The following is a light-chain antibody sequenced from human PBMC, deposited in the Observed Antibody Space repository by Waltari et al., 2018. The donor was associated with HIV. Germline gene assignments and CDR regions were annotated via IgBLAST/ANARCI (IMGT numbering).Light chain of an antibody. J-gene: IGKJ1*01. Sequence: DIQLTQSPSFLSASVGDRVTMTCRASQGIRSYLAWYQQKPGNAPNLLIYAASTLQSGVPSRFSGSGSGTEFTLTIGSLQPEDFATYSCQQLNEYPWTFGQGTKVEMK. CDR2: AAS. CDR3: QQLNEYPWT. CDR1: QGIRSY. V-gene: IGKV1-9*01.